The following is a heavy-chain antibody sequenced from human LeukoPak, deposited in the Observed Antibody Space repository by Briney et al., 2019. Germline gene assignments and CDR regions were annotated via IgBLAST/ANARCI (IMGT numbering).Heavy chain of an antibody. D-gene: IGHD1-20*01. Sequence: GGSLRLSCEGSGFTFGDYGMSWVRQPPGKGPEWVADINWNSDSTGYPDSVKGRFTISRDNAKDSLYLQMNSLRVEDTALYYCARDRRGITGTEWFDPWGQGTLVTVSS. CDR2: INWNSDST. J-gene: IGHJ5*02. CDR3: ARDRRGITGTEWFDP. V-gene: IGHV3-20*04. CDR1: GFTFGDYG.